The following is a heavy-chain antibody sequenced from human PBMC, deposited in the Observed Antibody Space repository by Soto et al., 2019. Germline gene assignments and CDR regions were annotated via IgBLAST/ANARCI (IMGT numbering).Heavy chain of an antibody. V-gene: IGHV1-69*12. CDR1: GGTFSSYA. CDR3: ARHLRFPGYYYGTDV. Sequence: QVQLVQSGAAVKKPGSSVKVSCKASGGTFSSYAISWVRQSPGQGLAWMGGISPIFGTANYAQKFQGRVTITAVHSTGAAYLEASSLRAEDLAVYYCARHLRFPGYYYGTDVCGQGTTVTVSS. J-gene: IGHJ6*01. CDR2: ISPIFGTA. D-gene: IGHD3-3*01.